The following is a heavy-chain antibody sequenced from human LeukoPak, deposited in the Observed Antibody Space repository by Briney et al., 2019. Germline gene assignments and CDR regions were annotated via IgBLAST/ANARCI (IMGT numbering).Heavy chain of an antibody. V-gene: IGHV1-46*01. D-gene: IGHD1-26*01. J-gene: IGHJ4*02. Sequence: ASVKVSCTASGYTFTRYYMHWVGQAPGHGGEGVGIINPSGGSTTYAQKFQGRVTMTRDTSTSTVYMELSSLRFEDTAVYYCARGAYAKEELAPPGWDYWGQGTLVTASS. CDR3: ARGAYAKEELAPPGWDY. CDR2: INPSGGST. CDR1: GYTFTRYY.